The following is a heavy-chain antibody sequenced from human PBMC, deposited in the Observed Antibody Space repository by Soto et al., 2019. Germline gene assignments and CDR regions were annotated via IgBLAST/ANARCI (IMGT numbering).Heavy chain of an antibody. CDR3: ARDLGYSSSWGGWYYYGMDV. J-gene: IGHJ6*02. CDR2: IYYSGST. CDR1: GGSISSYY. V-gene: IGHV4-59*01. Sequence: KPSETLSLTCTVSGGSISSYYWSWIRQPPGKGLEWIGYIYYSGSTNYNPSLKSRVTISVDTSKNQFSLKLSSVTAADTAVYYCARDLGYSSSWGGWYYYGMDVWGQGTTVTVSS. D-gene: IGHD6-13*01.